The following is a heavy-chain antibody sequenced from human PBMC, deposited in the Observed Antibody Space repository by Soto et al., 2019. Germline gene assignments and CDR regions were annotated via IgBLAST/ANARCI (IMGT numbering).Heavy chain of an antibody. CDR1: GGSISGGVGGLYY. J-gene: IGHJ2*01. D-gene: IGHD4-17*01. Sequence: SETLSLTCTVSGGSISGGVGGLYYWSWIRQPPGKGLEWIGYIYDSGSTYYNPSLKSRVTISVDTSKNQFSPRLSSVTAADTAVYYCAREVIPLTTDWYFDLWGRGTLVTVS. CDR2: IYDSGST. CDR3: AREVIPLTTDWYFDL. V-gene: IGHV4-30-4*01.